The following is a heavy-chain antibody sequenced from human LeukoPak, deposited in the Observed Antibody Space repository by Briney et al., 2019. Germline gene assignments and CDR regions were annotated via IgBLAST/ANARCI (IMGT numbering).Heavy chain of an antibody. Sequence: ASVKVSCKASGYTFPSYFMHWVRQAPGQGLEWMGWINPNSGGTNYAQKFQGWVTMTRDTSISTAYMELSRLRSDDTAVYYCARGDVVVPAVHYGMDVWGQGTTVTVSS. CDR1: GYTFPSYF. CDR2: INPNSGGT. CDR3: ARGDVVVPAVHYGMDV. V-gene: IGHV1-2*04. J-gene: IGHJ6*02. D-gene: IGHD2-2*01.